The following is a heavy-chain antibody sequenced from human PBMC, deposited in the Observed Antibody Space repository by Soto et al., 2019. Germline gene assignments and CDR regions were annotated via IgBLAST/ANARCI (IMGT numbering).Heavy chain of an antibody. V-gene: IGHV4-30-2*01. D-gene: IGHD3-3*01. CDR2: IYHSGST. J-gene: IGHJ5*02. Sequence: QLQLQESGSGLVKPSQTLSLTCAVSGGSISSGGYSWSWIRQPPGKGLEWIGYIYHSGSTYYNPSLKSRVTISVDRSKNQFSLKLRSVTAADTAVYYCARAYYDFWSGLNWFDPWGQGTLVTVSS. CDR1: GGSISSGGYS. CDR3: ARAYYDFWSGLNWFDP.